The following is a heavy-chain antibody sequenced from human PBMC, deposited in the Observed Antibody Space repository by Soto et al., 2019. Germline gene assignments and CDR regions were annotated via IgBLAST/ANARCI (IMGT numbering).Heavy chain of an antibody. D-gene: IGHD3-9*01. CDR1: GGTFSSYA. Sequence: PVKVSCKASGGTFSSYAISWVRQAPGQGLEWMGGIIPIFGTANYAQKFQGRVTITADESTSTAYMELSSLRSEDTAVYYCARARESLTGYTYNWFDPWGQGTLVTVSS. J-gene: IGHJ5*02. CDR2: IIPIFGTA. V-gene: IGHV1-69*13. CDR3: ARARESLTGYTYNWFDP.